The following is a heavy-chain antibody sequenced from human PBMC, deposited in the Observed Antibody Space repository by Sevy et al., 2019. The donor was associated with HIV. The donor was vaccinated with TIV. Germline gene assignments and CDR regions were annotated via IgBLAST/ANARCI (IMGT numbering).Heavy chain of an antibody. D-gene: IGHD6-13*01. Sequence: SETLSLTCTVSGGSISSSSYYWGWIRQPPGKGLEWIGSIYYSGSTYYNPSLKSRVTISVDTSKNQFSLKLSSVTAADRAVYYCASHGYSSSRYTAGGYYYGMDVWGQGTTVTVSS. CDR1: GGSISSSSYY. CDR3: ASHGYSSSRYTAGGYYYGMDV. CDR2: IYYSGST. V-gene: IGHV4-39*01. J-gene: IGHJ6*02.